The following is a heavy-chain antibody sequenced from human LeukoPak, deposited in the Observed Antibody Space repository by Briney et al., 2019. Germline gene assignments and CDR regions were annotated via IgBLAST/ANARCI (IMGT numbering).Heavy chain of an antibody. V-gene: IGHV4-61*02. J-gene: IGHJ4*02. Sequence: SETLSLTCTVSGGSISSGSYYWSWLRQPAGKGLEWIGRLYSSGGTTYNPSLKSRVTILVDTSKTQFSLRLRSVTAADTAVYYCARAGGVLGYFDYWGQGTLVTVSS. CDR2: LYSSGGT. CDR3: ARAGGVLGYFDY. D-gene: IGHD3-10*01. CDR1: GGSISSGSYY.